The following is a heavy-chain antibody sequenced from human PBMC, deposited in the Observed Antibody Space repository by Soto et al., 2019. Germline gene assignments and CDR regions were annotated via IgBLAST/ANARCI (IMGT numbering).Heavy chain of an antibody. J-gene: IGHJ5*02. CDR1: GASISSGGYY. CDR3: AREANCSGGTCSSSFWFDP. V-gene: IGHV4-61*08. CDR2: IYHSGNT. Sequence: QVQLQESGPGLVKPSETLSLTCTVSGASISSGGYYWSWIRQPPGKGLEWIAYIYHSGNTKYNPSLKNRVTISVDTSKNQFSLRLSSVPAADTAVYYCAREANCSGGTCSSSFWFDPWGQGTLVTVSS. D-gene: IGHD2-15*01.